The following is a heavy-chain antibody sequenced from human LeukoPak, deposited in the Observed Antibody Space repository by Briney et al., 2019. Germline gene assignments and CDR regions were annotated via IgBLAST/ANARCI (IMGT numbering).Heavy chain of an antibody. Sequence: GGSLRLSCAASGFSVSNNYMSWVRQAPGKGLEWVSVIYSGGSAFYADSVKGRFTISRDNSKNTLYLQMNSLRAEDTAVYYCASDSYSPEYFQHWGQGTLVTVSS. CDR2: IYSGGSA. D-gene: IGHD2-15*01. J-gene: IGHJ1*01. CDR1: GFSVSNNY. V-gene: IGHV3-66*01. CDR3: ASDSYSPEYFQH.